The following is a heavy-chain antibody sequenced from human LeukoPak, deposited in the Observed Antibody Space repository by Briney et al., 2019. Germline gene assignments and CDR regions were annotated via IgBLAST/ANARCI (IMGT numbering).Heavy chain of an antibody. CDR3: ARRATTERGHSYGLDY. CDR2: ISTSHTYI. J-gene: IGHJ4*02. CDR1: GFTFSSYN. D-gene: IGHD5-18*01. Sequence: GGSLRLSCTASGFTFSSYNFNWVRQAPGKGLEWVSSISTSHTYIYYADSLKGRFTISRDNAKNSLYLQMNSLTAEDTAVYYCARRATTERGHSYGLDYWGQGTLVTVSS. V-gene: IGHV3-21*01.